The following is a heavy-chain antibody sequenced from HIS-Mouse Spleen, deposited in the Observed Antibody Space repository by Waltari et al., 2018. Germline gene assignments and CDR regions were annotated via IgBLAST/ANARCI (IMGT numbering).Heavy chain of an antibody. CDR2: INHSGST. D-gene: IGHD6-6*01. V-gene: IGHV4-34*01. CDR3: ARGLAARFDY. Sequence: GLLKPSETLSLTCAVYGGSFSGYYWSWIRQPPGKGLEWIGEINHSGSTNYNPSLKSRVTISVDTSKNQFSLKLSSVTAADTAVYYCARGLAARFDYWGQGTLVTVSS. J-gene: IGHJ4*02. CDR1: GGSFSGYY.